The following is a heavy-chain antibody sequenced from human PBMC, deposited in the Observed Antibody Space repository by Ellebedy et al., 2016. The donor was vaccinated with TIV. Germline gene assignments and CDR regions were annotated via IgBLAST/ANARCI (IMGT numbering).Heavy chain of an antibody. Sequence: SETLSLTXNVSGASISNNDYYWSWIRQHPGKGLEWIGYIHHSGSAFYSPALESRSTISVDTSKNQFSLKLISVTAADTAIYYCARTTTTLTTNWFDPWGQGTLVTVSS. CDR2: IHHSGSA. CDR3: ARTTTTLTTNWFDP. J-gene: IGHJ5*02. D-gene: IGHD4-11*01. V-gene: IGHV4-31*03. CDR1: GASISNNDYY.